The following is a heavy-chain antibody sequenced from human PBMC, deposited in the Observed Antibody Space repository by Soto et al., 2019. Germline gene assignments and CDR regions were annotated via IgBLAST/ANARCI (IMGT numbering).Heavy chain of an antibody. CDR3: ARVLRYFDWFFEDY. Sequence: PSETLSLTCTVSGGSISSYYWSWIRQPLGKGLEWIGYIYYSGSTNYNPSLKSRVTISVDTSKNQFSLKLSSVTAADTAVYYCARVLRYFDWFFEDYWGQGTLVTVSS. D-gene: IGHD3-9*01. CDR2: IYYSGST. CDR1: GGSISSYY. J-gene: IGHJ4*02. V-gene: IGHV4-59*01.